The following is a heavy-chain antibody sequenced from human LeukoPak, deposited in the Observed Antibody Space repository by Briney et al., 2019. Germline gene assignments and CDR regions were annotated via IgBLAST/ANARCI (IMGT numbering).Heavy chain of an antibody. CDR1: GFTISSSY. Sequence: SETLSLTCTVSGFTISSSYWSWIRQPPGKGLEWIWNIYYSRRTNYNHPLKRRVTISVDTSKNPFSLQMNLVTAEDTAVYYCARLTTVTTNFVYWGQGTL. V-gene: IGHV4-59*08. CDR3: ARLTTVTTNFVY. D-gene: IGHD4-11*01. J-gene: IGHJ4*02. CDR2: IYYSRRT.